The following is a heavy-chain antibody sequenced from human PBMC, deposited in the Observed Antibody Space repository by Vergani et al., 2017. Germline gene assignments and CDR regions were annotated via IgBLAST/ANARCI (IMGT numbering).Heavy chain of an antibody. Sequence: QLVESGGGWVQPGGSLRLSCVVSGFDFSSYIMNWVRQAPGKGLEWVSFVSTGTKSQSYAESVKGRFTISRDSAKNSLYLQMDSLRAENTAVYYCAREYSSTSGRAFDFWGQGTKVTVSS. CDR3: AREYSSTSGRAFDF. V-gene: IGHV3-48*01. CDR2: VSTGTKSQ. J-gene: IGHJ3*01. D-gene: IGHD2-2*01. CDR1: GFDFSSYI.